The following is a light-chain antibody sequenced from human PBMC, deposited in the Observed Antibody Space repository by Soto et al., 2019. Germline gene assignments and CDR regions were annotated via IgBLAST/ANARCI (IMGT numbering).Light chain of an antibody. CDR3: QHYNSYSEA. V-gene: IGKV1-5*01. J-gene: IGKJ1*01. CDR2: DAS. Sequence: DIQMTQSPSTLSASVGDKVTITCRASQTISFWLAWYQQKPGKAPKLLIYDASSLESGGPSRFSGSGSGTEFTLTISSLQPDDFATYYCQHYNSYSEAFGQGTKVELK. CDR1: QTISFW.